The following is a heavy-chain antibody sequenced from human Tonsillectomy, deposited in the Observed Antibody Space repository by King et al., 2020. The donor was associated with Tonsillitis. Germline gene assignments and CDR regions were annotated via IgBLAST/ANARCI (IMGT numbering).Heavy chain of an antibody. Sequence: VQLVESGGGLVQPGGSLRLSCSASGFTFSSYAMHWVRQAPGKGLEHVSAIGSNGGSTYYADSVKGRFTISRDNSKNTLYLQMSSLRAEDTAVYYCVKERSRRGAFDIWGQGTMVTVSS. J-gene: IGHJ3*02. D-gene: IGHD1-26*01. V-gene: IGHV3-64D*06. CDR3: VKERSRRGAFDI. CDR2: IGSNGGST. CDR1: GFTFSSYA.